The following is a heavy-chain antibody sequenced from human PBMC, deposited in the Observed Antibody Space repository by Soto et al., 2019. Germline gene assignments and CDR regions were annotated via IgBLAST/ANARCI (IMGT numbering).Heavy chain of an antibody. CDR3: ARLGRVTIFGGGIPDAFDI. CDR1: GGSFSGYY. D-gene: IGHD3-3*01. Sequence: PSETLFLTCAVYGGSFSGYYWSWIRQPPGKGLEWIGEINHSGSTNYNPSLKSRVTISVDTSKNQFSLKLSSVTAADTAVYYCARLGRVTIFGGGIPDAFDIWGQGTMVTVSS. CDR2: INHSGST. J-gene: IGHJ3*02. V-gene: IGHV4-34*01.